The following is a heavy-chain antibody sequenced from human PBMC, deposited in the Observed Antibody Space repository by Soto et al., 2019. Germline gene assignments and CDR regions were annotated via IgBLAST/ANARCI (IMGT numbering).Heavy chain of an antibody. Sequence: QVHLVESGGGVVQPGRSLTLSCTASGITFSSFAVHWVRQSPGKGLDWVAAISYDGTTKFYADSVKGRFSISRDNSKNTLYLKMNSLSGEDAAVYYCARDLGGACFAWYFDHWGHATLVTVSS. D-gene: IGHD2-21*02. CDR1: GITFSSFA. CDR3: ARDLGGACFAWYFDH. CDR2: ISYDGTTK. V-gene: IGHV3-30-3*01. J-gene: IGHJ2*01.